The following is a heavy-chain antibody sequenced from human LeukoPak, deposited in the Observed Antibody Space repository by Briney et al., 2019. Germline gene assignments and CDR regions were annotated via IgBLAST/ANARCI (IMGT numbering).Heavy chain of an antibody. D-gene: IGHD2-21*02. CDR2: ISRSSTYI. V-gene: IGHV3-21*01. Sequence: GGSLRLSCAASGFTFNSYSMNWVRQAPGKGLEWVSSISRSSTYIYYADSVKGRFTISRDNAKNSLYLQMNSLRAEDTAVYYCASRRTAYCGGDCPEGYWGQGTLVTVSS. J-gene: IGHJ4*02. CDR3: ASRRTAYCGGDCPEGY. CDR1: GFTFNSYS.